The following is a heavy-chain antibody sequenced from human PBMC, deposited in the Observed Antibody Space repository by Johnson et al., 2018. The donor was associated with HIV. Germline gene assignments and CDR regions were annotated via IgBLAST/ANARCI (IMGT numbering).Heavy chain of an antibody. V-gene: IGHV3-43D*03. D-gene: IGHD1-26*01. CDR1: GFTFGNHA. CDR2: ISWDGGST. CDR3: AKGGDTTGYDSCDI. Sequence: VQLVESGGVVVQPGGSLTLSCAASGFTFGNHAMHWVRQAPGKGLEWVSLISWDGGSTYYADSVKGRFTVSRDNSKNALYLQMNSLRTEDTALYYCAKGGDTTGYDSCDIWGQGTMVTVSS. J-gene: IGHJ3*02.